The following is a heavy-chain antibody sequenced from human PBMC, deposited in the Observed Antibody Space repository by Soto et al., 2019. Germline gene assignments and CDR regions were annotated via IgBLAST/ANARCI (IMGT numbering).Heavy chain of an antibody. CDR1: GGSVSSGSYY. V-gene: IGHV4-39*07. CDR3: ARDSPSYYDILTGYPTYGMDV. CDR2: IYYSGNT. Sequence: PSETLSLTCTVSGGSVSSGSYYWGWTRQPPGKGLEWIGSIYYSGNTYYNPSLKSRVTISIDTSKNQFSLKLSSVTAADTAVYYCARDSPSYYDILTGYPTYGMDVWGQGTTVTVSS. J-gene: IGHJ6*02. D-gene: IGHD3-9*01.